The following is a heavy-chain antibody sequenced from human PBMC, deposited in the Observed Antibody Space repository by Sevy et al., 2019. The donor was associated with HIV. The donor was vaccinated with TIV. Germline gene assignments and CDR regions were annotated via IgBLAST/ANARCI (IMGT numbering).Heavy chain of an antibody. Sequence: GESLKISCAASGFTFSSYEMNWVRQAPGKGLEWVSYISSSGSTIYYADSVKGRFTISRDNAKNSLYLQMNSLRAEDTAVYYCARVSYYDSSGYYYYYYGMDVWGQGTTVTVSS. J-gene: IGHJ6*02. CDR1: GFTFSSYE. V-gene: IGHV3-48*03. CDR3: ARVSYYDSSGYYYYYYGMDV. D-gene: IGHD3-22*01. CDR2: ISSSGSTI.